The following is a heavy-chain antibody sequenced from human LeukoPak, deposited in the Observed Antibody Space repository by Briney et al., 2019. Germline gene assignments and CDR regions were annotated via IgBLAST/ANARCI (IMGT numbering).Heavy chain of an antibody. CDR3: ARDRSSGSYEYYYYYGMDV. V-gene: IGHV1-18*04. Sequence: GASVKVFCKASGYTFTSYGISWVRQAPGQGLEWMGWISAYNGNTNYAQKLQGRVTMTTDTSTSTAYMELRSLRSDDTAVYYCARDRSSGSYEYYYYYGMDVWGKGTTVTVSS. D-gene: IGHD6-19*01. CDR1: GYTFTSYG. J-gene: IGHJ6*04. CDR2: ISAYNGNT.